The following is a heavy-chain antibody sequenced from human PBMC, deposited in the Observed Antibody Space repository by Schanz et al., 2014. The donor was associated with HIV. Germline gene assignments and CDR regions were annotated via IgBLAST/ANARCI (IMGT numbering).Heavy chain of an antibody. CDR3: ARDQNVISMVRGVMGGVDY. CDR1: GYTFTSYG. D-gene: IGHD3-10*01. Sequence: QVQLVQSGAEVKKPGASVKVSCKASGYTFTSYGISWVRQAPGQGLEWMGWISGYNGNTNYAQKLQGRVTMTTDTSTSIAYMELRSLRFDDTAMYYCARDQNVISMVRGVMGGVDYWGQGTLVTVSS. V-gene: IGHV1-18*01. J-gene: IGHJ4*02. CDR2: ISGYNGNT.